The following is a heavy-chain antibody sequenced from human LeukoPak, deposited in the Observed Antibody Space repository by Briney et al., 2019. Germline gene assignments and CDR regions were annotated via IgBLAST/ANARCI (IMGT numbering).Heavy chain of an antibody. V-gene: IGHV1-18*01. CDR3: ARDKRYALDI. D-gene: IGHD6-25*01. J-gene: IGHJ3*02. Sequence: ASVKVSCKASGGTFSSYAISWVRQAPGQGLEWMGWISISKGNTIHGQKLLDRVTMTRDTSTSTAYMELRSLRSDDTAVYYCARDKRYALDIWGQGTMVTVSS. CDR1: GGTFSSYA. CDR2: ISISKGNT.